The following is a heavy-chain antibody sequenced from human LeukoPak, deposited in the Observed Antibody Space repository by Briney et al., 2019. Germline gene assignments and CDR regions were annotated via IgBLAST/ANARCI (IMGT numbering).Heavy chain of an antibody. D-gene: IGHD4-11*01. CDR1: GFTFSSYG. V-gene: IGHV3-30*18. CDR2: ISYDGSNK. Sequence: GGSLRLSCAASGFTFSSYGMHWVRQAPGKGLEWAAVISYDGSNKYYADSVKGRFTISRDNSKNTLYLQMNSLRAEDTAVYYCAKDRRDYRFDYWGQGTLVTVSS. CDR3: AKDRRDYRFDY. J-gene: IGHJ4*02.